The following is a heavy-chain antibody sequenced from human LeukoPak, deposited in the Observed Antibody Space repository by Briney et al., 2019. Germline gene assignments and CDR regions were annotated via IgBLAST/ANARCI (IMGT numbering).Heavy chain of an antibody. D-gene: IGHD6-13*01. Sequence: SVKVSCKASGGTFSSYAISWVRQAPGQGLEWMGGIIPIFGTANYAQKFQGRVTITADESTSAAYMELSSLRSEDTAVYYCARGEKIAAAGADYYYYGMDVWGQGTTVTVSS. J-gene: IGHJ6*02. CDR3: ARGEKIAAAGADYYYYGMDV. CDR1: GGTFSSYA. V-gene: IGHV1-69*13. CDR2: IIPIFGTA.